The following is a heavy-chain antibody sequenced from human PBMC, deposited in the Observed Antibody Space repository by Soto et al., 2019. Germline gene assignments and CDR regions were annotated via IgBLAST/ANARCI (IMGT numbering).Heavy chain of an antibody. V-gene: IGHV3-23*01. J-gene: IGHJ4*02. CDR2: ISGSGGST. Sequence: GSLRLSCAASGFTFSSYAMSWVRQAPGKGLEWVSAISGSGGSTYYADSMKGRFTISRDNSKNTLYLQMNSLRAEDTAVYYCAKSYASPIVGVDFDYWGQGTLVTVSS. CDR3: AKSYASPIVGVDFDY. D-gene: IGHD1-26*01. CDR1: GFTFSSYA.